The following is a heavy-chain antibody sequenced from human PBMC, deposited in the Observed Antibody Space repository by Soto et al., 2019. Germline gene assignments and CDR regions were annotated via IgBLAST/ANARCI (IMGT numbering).Heavy chain of an antibody. Sequence: QVQLVQSGAEVKKPGSSVKVSCKASGGTFSSYAISWVRQAPGQGLEWMGGIIPISETTNSAQKFQGRVTITADESKSTAYMELSSLRSEDMAVYYCARSQGSSTSLEIYYYYYYGMDVWGQGTTVTVSS. CDR3: ARSQGSSTSLEIYYYYYYGMDV. CDR2: IIPISETT. CDR1: GGTFSSYA. V-gene: IGHV1-69*01. D-gene: IGHD2-2*01. J-gene: IGHJ6*02.